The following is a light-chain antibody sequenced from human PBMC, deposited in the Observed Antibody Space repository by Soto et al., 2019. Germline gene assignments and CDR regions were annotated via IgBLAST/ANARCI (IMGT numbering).Light chain of an antibody. CDR1: QTVNSKY. J-gene: IGKJ4*01. Sequence: EIVLTQSPGTLSLSPGERATLSCRASQTVNSKYLAWYQQKPGQAPRLLIYGASSRATGIPDRFSGSGSKTDFTLTISRLEPEDFAVYSCQQYGSSPLTFGGGTKVEIK. CDR2: GAS. V-gene: IGKV3-20*01. CDR3: QQYGSSPLT.